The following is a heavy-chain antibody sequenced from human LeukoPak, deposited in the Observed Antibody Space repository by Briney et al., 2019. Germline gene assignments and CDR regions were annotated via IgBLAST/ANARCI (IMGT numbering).Heavy chain of an antibody. CDR1: GYTFTGYY. CDR3: ARDPEYSSSSSENWFDP. CDR2: INPNSGGT. D-gene: IGHD6-6*01. Sequence: ASVKVSCKASGYTFTGYYTHWVRQAPGQGLEWMGWINPNSGGTNYAQKFQGRVTMTRDTSISTAYMELSRLRSDDTAVYYCARDPEYSSSSSENWFDPWGQGTLVTVSS. V-gene: IGHV1-2*02. J-gene: IGHJ5*02.